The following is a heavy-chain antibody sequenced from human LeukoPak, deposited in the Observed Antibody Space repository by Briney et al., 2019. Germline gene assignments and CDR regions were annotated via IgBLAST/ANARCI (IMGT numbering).Heavy chain of an antibody. CDR1: GGSISSYY. Sequence: SETLSLTCTVSGGSISSYYWSWIRQPPGKGLEWIGYIYYSGSTNYNPSLKSRVTISVDTSKNQFSLKLSSVTAADTAVYYCARHKVERWLRLGPFIDWGQGTLVTVSS. CDR3: ARHKVERWLRLGPFID. J-gene: IGHJ4*02. V-gene: IGHV4-59*08. CDR2: IYYSGST. D-gene: IGHD5-24*01.